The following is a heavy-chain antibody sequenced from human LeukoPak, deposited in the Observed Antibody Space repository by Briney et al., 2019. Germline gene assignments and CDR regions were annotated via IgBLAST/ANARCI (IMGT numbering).Heavy chain of an antibody. CDR1: GGSISSYY. Sequence: PSETLSLTCTVSGGSISSYYWSWIRQPPGKGLEWIGYIYYSGSTNYNPSLKSRVTISVDTSKNQFSLNLSPVTAADTAVYYCARGIIAVAGDYFDYWGQGTLVTVSS. CDR3: ARGIIAVAGDYFDY. CDR2: IYYSGST. D-gene: IGHD6-19*01. J-gene: IGHJ4*02. V-gene: IGHV4-59*01.